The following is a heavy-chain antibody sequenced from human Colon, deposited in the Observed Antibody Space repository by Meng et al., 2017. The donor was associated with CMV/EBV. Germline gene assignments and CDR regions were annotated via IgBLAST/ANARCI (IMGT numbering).Heavy chain of an antibody. CDR3: AKDRRYTSSSNWFDP. V-gene: IGHV3-23*01. CDR1: GFIFSNYA. CDR2: ISGSGGST. Sequence: GESLKISCAASGFIFSNYAMNWVRQAPGKGLEWVSAISGSGGSTYYADSVKGRFTISRDNSKSTLYLQMNSLRAEDTAVYYCAKDRRYTSSSNWFDPWGQGTLVTVSS. D-gene: IGHD6-6*01. J-gene: IGHJ5*02.